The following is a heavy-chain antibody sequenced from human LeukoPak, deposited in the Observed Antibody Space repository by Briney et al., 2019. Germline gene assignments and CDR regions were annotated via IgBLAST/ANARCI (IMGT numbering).Heavy chain of an antibody. CDR3: ARGPPAVAPCRFNFDY. CDR1: GYTFTGYY. V-gene: IGHV1-2*02. CDR2: INPNSGGT. Sequence: ASVKVSCKASGYTFTGYYMHWVRQAPGQGLEWMGWINPNSGGTNYAQKFQGRVTMTRDTSISTAYMELSRLRSDDTAVYYCARGPPAVAPCRFNFDYWGQGTLVTVSS. D-gene: IGHD6-19*01. J-gene: IGHJ4*02.